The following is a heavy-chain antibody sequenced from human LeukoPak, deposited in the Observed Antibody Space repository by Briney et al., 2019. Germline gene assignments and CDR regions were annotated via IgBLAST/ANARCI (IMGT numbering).Heavy chain of an antibody. CDR1: GFPFSSYS. CDR3: ARDPNRLADYGGDYFDH. J-gene: IGHJ4*02. V-gene: IGHV3-30*04. D-gene: IGHD4-23*01. CDR2: ISNDGSHK. Sequence: GGSLRLSCAASGFPFSSYSMHWVRQAPGNGLEWVAVISNDGSHKYYADSVKGRFIISRDNSKNTLSLQMNTLRPDDTAVFYCARDPNRLADYGGDYFDHWGQGTLVTVSP.